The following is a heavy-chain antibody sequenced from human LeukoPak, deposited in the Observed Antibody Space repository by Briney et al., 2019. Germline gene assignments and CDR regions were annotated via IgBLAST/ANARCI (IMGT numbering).Heavy chain of an antibody. CDR1: GFTFSSYA. CDR2: ISGTGDSP. J-gene: IGHJ5*02. Sequence: GGSLRLSCAASGFTFSSYAMSWVRQAPGKGLEWVSAISGTGDSPHYADSVKGRFTISRDNSKNTLYLQMNSLRAEDTAFYYCAKDIGWFYPWGQGTLVTVSS. V-gene: IGHV3-23*01. CDR3: AKDIGWFYP.